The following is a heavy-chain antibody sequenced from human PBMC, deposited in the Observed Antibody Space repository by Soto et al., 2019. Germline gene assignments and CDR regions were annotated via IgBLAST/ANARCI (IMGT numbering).Heavy chain of an antibody. CDR3: ARVPGPLDV. CDR1: GYTFTSYD. V-gene: IGHV1-8*01. J-gene: IGHJ6*02. Sequence: QVQLVQSGAEVKKPGASVKVSCKASGYTFTSYDINWVRQATGQGLEWMGWMNPNSGNTGYAQKFQGRVTNTRNTSINTVYMELSSLKSGETAVYYCARVPGPLDVWGQGTTDTVSS. CDR2: MNPNSGNT.